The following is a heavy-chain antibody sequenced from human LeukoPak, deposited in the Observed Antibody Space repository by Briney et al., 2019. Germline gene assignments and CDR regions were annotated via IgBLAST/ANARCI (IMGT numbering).Heavy chain of an antibody. CDR3: ATVQKQDYDTTPYDH. CDR2: MNPNSGNT. J-gene: IGHJ4*02. CDR1: GYTFTSYD. Sequence: ASVKVSCKASGYTFTSYDINWVRQATGQGLEWMGWMNPNSGNTGYAQKFQGRVTMTRNTSISTAYMELSSLRSEDTAVYYCATVQKQDYDTTPYDHWGQGTLVTVSS. D-gene: IGHD3-22*01. V-gene: IGHV1-8*01.